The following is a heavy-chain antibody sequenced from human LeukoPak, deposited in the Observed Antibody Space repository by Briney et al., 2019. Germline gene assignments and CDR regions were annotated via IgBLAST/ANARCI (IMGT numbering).Heavy chain of an antibody. CDR2: IKADGSEQ. D-gene: IGHD1-26*01. CDR3: AYRNNFEY. V-gene: IGHV3-7*05. CDR1: GFSLSGHW. Sequence: SLRLSCAASGFSLSGHWMNWVRQPPGKGLEWVATIKADGSEQYYVDAVKGRFTISRDDAKRTVDLQMDNLRAEDTAIYYCAYRNNFEYWGQGALVTVSS. J-gene: IGHJ4*02.